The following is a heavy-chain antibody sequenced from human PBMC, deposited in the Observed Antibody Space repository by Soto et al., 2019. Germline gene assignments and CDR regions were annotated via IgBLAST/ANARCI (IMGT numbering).Heavy chain of an antibody. J-gene: IGHJ4*02. D-gene: IGHD5-12*01. CDR1: GFTFSSYG. Sequence: PGGSLRLSCAASGFTFSSYGMTWVRQAPGKGLEWVSGISGSGDITVYADSVKGRFTISRDNSKNTLYLQMNSLRAEDTAVYYCARDSGYSGYAKEYYFDYWGQGTLVTVSS. V-gene: IGHV3-23*01. CDR3: ARDSGYSGYAKEYYFDY. CDR2: ISGSGDIT.